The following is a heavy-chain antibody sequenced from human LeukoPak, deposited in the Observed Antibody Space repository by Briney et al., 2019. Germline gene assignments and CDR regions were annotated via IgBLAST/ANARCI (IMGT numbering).Heavy chain of an antibody. CDR2: ITSSSGHM. CDR1: GFTFSSYA. J-gene: IGHJ5*02. Sequence: GGSLRLSCAASGFTFSSYAMNWVRQAPGKGLEWVSSITSSSGHMYYADSVKGRFTISRDNAKNTLYLQMNSLRAEDTAVYYCAKDGRYFDWLFSNWFDPWGQGTLVTVSS. V-gene: IGHV3-21*04. D-gene: IGHD3-9*01. CDR3: AKDGRYFDWLFSNWFDP.